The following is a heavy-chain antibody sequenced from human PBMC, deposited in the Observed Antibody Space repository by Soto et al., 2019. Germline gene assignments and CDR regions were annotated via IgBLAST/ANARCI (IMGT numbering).Heavy chain of an antibody. CDR3: TTESHRTGDAFDI. J-gene: IGHJ3*02. Sequence: EVQLVESGGGLVKPGGSLRLSCAASGFTFSNAWMSWVRQAPGKGLEWVGRIKSKNDGGTKDYAAHVKCRFTISRDDSKNTLNLQMNSLTTEDTAVYYCTTESHRTGDAFDIWGQGTMVTVSS. V-gene: IGHV3-15*01. CDR1: GFTFSNAW. CDR2: IKSKNDGGTK.